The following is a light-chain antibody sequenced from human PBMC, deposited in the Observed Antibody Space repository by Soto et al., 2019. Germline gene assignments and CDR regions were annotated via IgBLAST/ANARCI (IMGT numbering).Light chain of an antibody. CDR1: QSVLYSSDNKNY. CDR3: QQYYSSLWT. V-gene: IGKV4-1*01. Sequence: DIVMTQSPDSLAVSLGERATFNCKSSQSVLYSSDNKNYLAWYQQKPGQPPKLLIYWASTRESGVPDRFSGSGSGTDLTLTISSLQAEDVAVYYCQQYYSSLWTFGQGTKVEIK. CDR2: WAS. J-gene: IGKJ1*01.